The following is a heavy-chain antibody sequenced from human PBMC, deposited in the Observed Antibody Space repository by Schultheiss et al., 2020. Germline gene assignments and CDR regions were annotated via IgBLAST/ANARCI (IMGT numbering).Heavy chain of an antibody. CDR2: ISGSGGST. CDR3: AKGQYSSSWPWNYYYYGMDV. CDR1: GFTFSSYA. J-gene: IGHJ6*02. V-gene: IGHV3-23*01. D-gene: IGHD6-13*01. Sequence: GESLKISCAASGFTFSSYAMSWVRQAPGKGLEWVSAISGSGGSTYYADSVKGRFTISRDNAKNTLYLQMNSLRAEDTAVYYCAKGQYSSSWPWNYYYYGMDVWGQGTTVTVSS.